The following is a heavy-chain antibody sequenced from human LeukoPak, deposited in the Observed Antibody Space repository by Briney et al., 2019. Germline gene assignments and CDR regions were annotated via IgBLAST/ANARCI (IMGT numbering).Heavy chain of an antibody. CDR3: ARVPDYSNKNWFDP. J-gene: IGHJ5*02. D-gene: IGHD4-11*01. Sequence: PSGTLSLTCAVSGGSISSSNWWSWVRQPPGKGLEWIGEIYHSGSTNYNPSLKSRVTISVDTSKNQFSLKLSSVTAADTAVYYCARVPDYSNKNWFDPWGQGTLVTVSS. CDR1: GGSISSSNW. CDR2: IYHSGST. V-gene: IGHV4-4*02.